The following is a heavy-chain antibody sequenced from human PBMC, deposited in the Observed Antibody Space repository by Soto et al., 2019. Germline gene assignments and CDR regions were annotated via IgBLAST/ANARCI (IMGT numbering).Heavy chain of an antibody. Sequence: ASVKVSCKVSGYTLTELSMHWVRQAPGKGLEWMGGLDPEDGETIYAQKFQGRVTMTEDTSTDTAYMELSSLRSEDTAVYYCATTATVWAHDAFDIWGQGTMVTVSS. V-gene: IGHV1-24*01. D-gene: IGHD3-16*01. J-gene: IGHJ3*02. CDR2: LDPEDGET. CDR1: GYTLTELS. CDR3: ATTATVWAHDAFDI.